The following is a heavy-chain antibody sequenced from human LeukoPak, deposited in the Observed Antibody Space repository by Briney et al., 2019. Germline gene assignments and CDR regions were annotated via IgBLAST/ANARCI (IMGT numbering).Heavy chain of an antibody. CDR3: AREWAGGTAAEGRDY. CDR2: ISYDGSNK. V-gene: IGHV3-30-3*01. Sequence: PGGSLRLSCAASGFTFSSYAMHWVRQAPGKGLEWVAVISYDGSNKYYADSVKGRFTISRDNSKNTLYLQMNSLRAEDTAVYYCAREWAGGTAAEGRDYWGQGTLVTVSS. CDR1: GFTFSSYA. D-gene: IGHD6-13*01. J-gene: IGHJ4*02.